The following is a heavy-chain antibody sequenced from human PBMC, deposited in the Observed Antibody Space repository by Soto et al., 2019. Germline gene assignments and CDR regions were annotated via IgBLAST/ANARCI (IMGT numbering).Heavy chain of an antibody. CDR3: ARDFLRDSLGVTFDY. Sequence: GGSLRLSCAASGFTFSSYEMNWVRQAPGKGLEWVSYISSSGSTIYYADSVKGRFTISRDNAKNSLYLQMNSLRAEDTAVYYCARDFLRDSLGVTFDYWGQGTLVTVSS. D-gene: IGHD4-17*01. CDR2: ISSSGSTI. CDR1: GFTFSSYE. J-gene: IGHJ4*02. V-gene: IGHV3-48*03.